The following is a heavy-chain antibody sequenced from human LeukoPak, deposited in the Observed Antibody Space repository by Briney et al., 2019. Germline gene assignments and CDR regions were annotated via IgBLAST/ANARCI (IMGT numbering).Heavy chain of an antibody. CDR1: GGSFSGYY. V-gene: IGHV4-34*01. CDR3: ARHGKIWSGPY. Sequence: SETLSLTCAVYGGSFSGYYWSWIRQPPGKGLEWIGEINHSGSTNYNPSLKSRVTISVDTSKNQFSLKLSSVTAADTAVYYCARHGKIWSGPYWGQGTLVTVSS. CDR2: INHSGST. D-gene: IGHD3-3*01. J-gene: IGHJ4*02.